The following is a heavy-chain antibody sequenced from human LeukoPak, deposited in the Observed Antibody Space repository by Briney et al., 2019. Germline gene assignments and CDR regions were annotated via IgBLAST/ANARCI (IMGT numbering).Heavy chain of an antibody. CDR3: ARETGCSSTSCYGEAFDT. Sequence: GGSLRLACAASGFAFSTYSMNWVRQAPGKGLEWVAAINTRSRTYYADSVKGRFTMSRDNAKNSLYLQMNSLRVEDTAVYYCARETGCSSTSCYGEAFDTWGQGIMVTVSS. CDR1: GFAFSTYS. D-gene: IGHD2-2*01. V-gene: IGHV3-21*01. J-gene: IGHJ3*02. CDR2: INTRSRT.